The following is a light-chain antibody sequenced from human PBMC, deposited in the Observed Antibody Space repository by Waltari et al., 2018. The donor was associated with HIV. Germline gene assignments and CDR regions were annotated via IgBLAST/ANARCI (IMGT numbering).Light chain of an antibody. Sequence: QSALTQPATVSGSLGQSITFSCTGTKRDIGSYNYAHWYQHPPGQAPKIIIDDVTNRPSGVSNRFSVSKSGNTASLTISGLQAEDEADYYCTSFTSSSAWVFGGGTMLTVL. CDR2: DVT. V-gene: IGLV2-14*01. CDR1: KRDIGSYNY. J-gene: IGLJ3*02. CDR3: TSFTSSSAWV.